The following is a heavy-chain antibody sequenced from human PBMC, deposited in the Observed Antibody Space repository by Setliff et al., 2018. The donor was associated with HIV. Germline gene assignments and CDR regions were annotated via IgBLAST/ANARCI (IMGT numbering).Heavy chain of an antibody. CDR3: AKDHPPSPRYGDYVAPDY. CDR2: LSWSIYNV. V-gene: IGHV3-9*01. Sequence: GGSLRLSCAASGFTFKDYAMHWVRQAPGKGLEWVSGLSWSIYNVGYADSVKGRFTISRDNAKNSLYLQMSGLRAEDTAVYYCAKDHPPSPRYGDYVAPDYWGQGTLVTVSS. CDR1: GFTFKDYA. J-gene: IGHJ4*02. D-gene: IGHD4-17*01.